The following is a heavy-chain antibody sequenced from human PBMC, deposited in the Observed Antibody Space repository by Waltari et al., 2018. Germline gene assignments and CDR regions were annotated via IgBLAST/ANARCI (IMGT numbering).Heavy chain of an antibody. V-gene: IGHV3-23*01. D-gene: IGHD6-19*01. Sequence: EVQLLESGGGLVQPGGSLRISCAASGFTFSSYARGGVRQAPGKGLEWVSAISGSGGSTYYADSVKGRFTISRDNSKNTLYLQMNSLRAEDTAVYYCAKGDVAALCDYWGQGTLVTVSS. CDR3: AKGDVAALCDY. CDR1: GFTFSSYA. CDR2: ISGSGGST. J-gene: IGHJ4*02.